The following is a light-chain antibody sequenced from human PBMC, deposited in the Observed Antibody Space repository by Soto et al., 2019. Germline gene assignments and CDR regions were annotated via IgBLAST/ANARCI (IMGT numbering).Light chain of an antibody. J-gene: IGKJ1*01. CDR3: QQYYSYPRT. Sequence: DIHMTQSPSSLSASVGDTVIITCRASQTISVYLAWYQQKPGKAPKLLIYAASTLQSGVPSRFSGSGSGTDFTLTISCLQSEDFATYYCQQYYSYPRTFGQGTKVDIK. CDR2: AAS. V-gene: IGKV1-9*01. CDR1: QTISVY.